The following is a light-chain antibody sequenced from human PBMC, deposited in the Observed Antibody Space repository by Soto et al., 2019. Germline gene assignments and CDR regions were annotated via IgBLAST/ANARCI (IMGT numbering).Light chain of an antibody. CDR3: SSYTSSSLVV. V-gene: IGLV2-14*01. Sequence: QSALTQPASVSGSPGQSITISCTGTNSDVGDYNYVSWYQQHPGKAPKLMIYDVSDRPSGVSNRFSGSKSGNTASLTISGLQAEDEADYYCSSYTSSSLVVFGGGTKLTVL. CDR1: NSDVGDYNY. CDR2: DVS. J-gene: IGLJ2*01.